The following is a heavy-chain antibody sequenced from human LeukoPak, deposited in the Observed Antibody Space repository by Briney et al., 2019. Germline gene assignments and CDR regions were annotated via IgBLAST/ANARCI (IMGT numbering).Heavy chain of an antibody. J-gene: IGHJ4*02. V-gene: IGHV4-30-4*01. CDR3: ARELASITIFGVVIYYFDY. CDR1: GGSISSGDYY. CDR2: IYYSGST. Sequence: SETLSLTCTVSGGSISSGDYYWSWIRQPPGKGLEWIGYIYYSGSTYYNPSLKSRVTISVDTSKNQCSLKLSSVTAADTAVYYCARELASITIFGVVIYYFDYWGQGTLVTVSS. D-gene: IGHD3-3*01.